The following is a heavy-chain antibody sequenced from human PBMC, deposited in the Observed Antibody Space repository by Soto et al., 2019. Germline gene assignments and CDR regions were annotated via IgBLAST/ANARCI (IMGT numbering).Heavy chain of an antibody. J-gene: IGHJ4*02. V-gene: IGHV1-2*02. CDR2: INAHSGGT. CDR1: GLSLTGDY. CDR3: AKDRRAGGNSAFYFDF. D-gene: IGHD3-16*01. Sequence: ASLTLYCTPSGLSLTGDYIHWLRQAPGQALEWMGWINAHSGGTEYAQKFQGRVTLTRDTSIATAYLTLTSLTSAEDTAVYYCAKDRRAGGNSAFYFDFWGQGAQVTVSA.